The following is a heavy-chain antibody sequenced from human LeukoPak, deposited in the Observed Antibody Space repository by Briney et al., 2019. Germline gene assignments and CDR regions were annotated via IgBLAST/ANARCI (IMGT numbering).Heavy chain of an antibody. CDR1: GGSISSGDYY. CDR3: ARDRPYWYFDL. CDR2: IYYSGST. Sequence: SETLSLTCTVSGGSISSGDYYWSWIRQPPGKGLEWIGYIYYSGSTYYNPSLKSRVTISVDTSKNQFSLKLSSVTAADTAVYYCARDRPYWYFDLWGRGTLVTVSS. J-gene: IGHJ2*01. V-gene: IGHV4-30-4*01.